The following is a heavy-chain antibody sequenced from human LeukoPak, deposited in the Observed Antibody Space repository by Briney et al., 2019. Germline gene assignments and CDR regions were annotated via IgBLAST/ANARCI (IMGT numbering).Heavy chain of an antibody. J-gene: IGHJ6*02. CDR3: AKEEMATIYYYYYGMDV. CDR1: GFTFSSYA. V-gene: IGHV3-23*01. D-gene: IGHD5-24*01. CDR2: ISGSGGST. Sequence: GGSLRLSCAASGFTFSSYAMSWVRQAPGKGLEWVSAISGSGGSTYYADSVKGRFTISRDNSKNTLYLQMNSLRAEDAAVYYCAKEEMATIYYYYYGMDVWGHGTTVTVSS.